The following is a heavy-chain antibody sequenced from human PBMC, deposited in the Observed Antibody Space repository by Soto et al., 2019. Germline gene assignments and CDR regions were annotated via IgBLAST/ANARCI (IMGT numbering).Heavy chain of an antibody. Sequence: PGGSLRLSCAASGFTFSSYGMHWVRQAPGKGLEWVAVISYDGSNKYYADSVKGRFTISRDNSKNTLYLQMNSLRAEDTAVYYCAKGGVASIVVVPAAIRDYYYGMDVWGQGTTVTVSS. V-gene: IGHV3-30*18. CDR1: GFTFSSYG. CDR2: ISYDGSNK. CDR3: AKGGVASIVVVPAAIRDYYYGMDV. D-gene: IGHD2-2*02. J-gene: IGHJ6*02.